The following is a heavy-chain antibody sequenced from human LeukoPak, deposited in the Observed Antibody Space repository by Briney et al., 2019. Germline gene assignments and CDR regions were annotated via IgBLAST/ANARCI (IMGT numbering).Heavy chain of an antibody. D-gene: IGHD6-19*01. CDR3: ARDKYSSGSFGFDP. CDR1: GGSISSSSYY. CDR2: IYTSGST. Sequence: TSETLSLTCTVSGGSISSSSYYWGWIRQPPGKGLEWIGSIYTSGSTNYNPSLKSRVTISVDTSKNQFSLKLSSVTAADTAVYYCARDKYSSGSFGFDPWGQGTLVTVSS. J-gene: IGHJ5*02. V-gene: IGHV4-39*07.